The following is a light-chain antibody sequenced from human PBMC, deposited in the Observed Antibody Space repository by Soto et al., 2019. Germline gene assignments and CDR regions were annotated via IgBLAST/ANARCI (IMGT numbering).Light chain of an antibody. CDR2: DGS. CDR1: QSISDW. CDR3: QQYNSSPLT. J-gene: IGKJ4*01. Sequence: DIQMTQSPSTLSASVGDRVTISCRANQSISDWLAWYQQKPGKAPNLLIYDGSNLESGVPSSFSGSGSGTEFTLTISSLQPDDFATYYCQQYNSSPLTVGGGTKMEIK. V-gene: IGKV1-5*01.